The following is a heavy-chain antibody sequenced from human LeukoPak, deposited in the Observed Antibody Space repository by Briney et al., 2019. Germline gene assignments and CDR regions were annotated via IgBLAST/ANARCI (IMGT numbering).Heavy chain of an antibody. CDR3: ARDWLRRITMAAVGRGN. D-gene: IGHD3-10*01. Sequence: PGGSLRLSCAASGFTFSSYAMSWVRQAPGKGLEWVSGSGSGGSTYYADSVKGRLTISRDNSKNTLYLQMNSLRAEDTAVYYCARDWLRRITMAAVGRGNWGQGTLVTVSS. V-gene: IGHV3-23*01. CDR1: GFTFSSYA. J-gene: IGHJ4*02. CDR2: SGSGGST.